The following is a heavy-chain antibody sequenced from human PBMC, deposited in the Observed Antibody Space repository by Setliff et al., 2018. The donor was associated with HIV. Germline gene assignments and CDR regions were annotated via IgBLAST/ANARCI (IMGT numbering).Heavy chain of an antibody. D-gene: IGHD3-16*02. CDR3: RSGPPSFDP. CDR2: ISPDNGDT. Sequence: ASVKVSCKASEYTFTDYFIHWVRQAPGQGLEWMGWISPDNGDTKIPQRFRGRVTMTSMDPVDTATYFCVHVRTRDYVWGGSRSGPPSFDPWGHGTLVTVSS. V-gene: IGHV1-2*02. J-gene: IGHJ5*02. CDR1: EYTFTDYF.